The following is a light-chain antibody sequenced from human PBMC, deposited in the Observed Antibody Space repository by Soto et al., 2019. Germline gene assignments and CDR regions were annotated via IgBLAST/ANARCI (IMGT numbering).Light chain of an antibody. V-gene: IGKV3-15*01. CDR3: QQYNNWPRGA. J-gene: IGKJ3*01. CDR1: QSVSSN. CDR2: GAS. Sequence: EIVMTQSPATLSVSPGERATLSCRASQSVSSNLAWYQQKPGQAPRLLIYGASTRATGIPARFSGSGSGTEFTLTISGLQSEDFAVYYCQQYNNWPRGAFGPGTKVDIK.